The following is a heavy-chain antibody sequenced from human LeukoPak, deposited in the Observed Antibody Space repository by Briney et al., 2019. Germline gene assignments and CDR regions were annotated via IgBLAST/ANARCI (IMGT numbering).Heavy chain of an antibody. D-gene: IGHD2-21*01. Sequence: GGSLRLSCAASGFTFSSYGMSWVRQAPGKGLEWVSAISGSGGSTYYADSVKGRFTISRDNSKNTLYLQMGSLRAEDMAVYYCARVGDSDVFDYWGQGTLVTVSS. CDR2: ISGSGGST. J-gene: IGHJ4*02. CDR1: GFTFSSYG. CDR3: ARVGDSDVFDY. V-gene: IGHV3-23*01.